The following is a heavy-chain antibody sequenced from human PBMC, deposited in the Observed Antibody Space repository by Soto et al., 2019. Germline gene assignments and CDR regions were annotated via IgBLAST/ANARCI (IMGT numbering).Heavy chain of an antibody. J-gene: IGHJ4*02. CDR1: GGTFSSYA. V-gene: IGHV1-69*13. Sequence: ASVKVSCKASGGTFSSYAISWVRQAPGQGLEWMGGIIPIFGTANYAQKFQGRVTITADESTSTAYMELSSLRAEDLAVYYSARGPSTVATWLDYWGQGTLVTVSS. CDR2: IIPIFGTA. D-gene: IGHD4-17*01. CDR3: ARGPSTVATWLDY.